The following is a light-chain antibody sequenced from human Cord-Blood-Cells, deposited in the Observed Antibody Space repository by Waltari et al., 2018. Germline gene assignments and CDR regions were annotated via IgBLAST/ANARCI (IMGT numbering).Light chain of an antibody. V-gene: IGKV3-11*01. Sequence: EIVLTQSPATLSLSPGARATLSCRASQSVSSYLAWYQQKPGQAPRLLIYDAANRATGIPARVSGSGSGTDFTLTISSVEPEDLAVYYCQQRSNWPPALTFGGGTKVEIK. CDR1: QSVSSY. CDR3: QQRSNWPPALT. J-gene: IGKJ4*01. CDR2: DAA.